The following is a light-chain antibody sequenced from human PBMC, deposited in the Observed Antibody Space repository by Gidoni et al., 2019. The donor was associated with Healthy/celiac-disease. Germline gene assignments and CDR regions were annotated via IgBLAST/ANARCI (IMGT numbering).Light chain of an antibody. CDR3: QQYDNLPLT. CDR2: DAS. V-gene: IGKV1-33*01. CDR1: QDISNY. J-gene: IGKJ4*01. Sequence: DIQMSQSPSCLSASVGDRVTLTCQASQDISNYLNWYQQKPGKAPKLLIYDASNLETGVPSRFSGSGSGTDFTLTISSLQPEDIATYYCQQYDNLPLTFGGGTKVEIK.